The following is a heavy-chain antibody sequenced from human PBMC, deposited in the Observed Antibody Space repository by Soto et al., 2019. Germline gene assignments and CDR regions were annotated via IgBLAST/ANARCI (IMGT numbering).Heavy chain of an antibody. CDR1: GYTFTGHY. CDR2: IGPESGAT. D-gene: IGHD1-26*01. Sequence: ASVKVSCKASGYTFTGHYIHWVRQAPEQGPEWMGEIGPESGATRYAQKFQGRVTMTRDTSITTVYMELKNLSPDDTAVYYCGLGQSGQTDVYYWGQRAPLTVSA. CDR3: GLGQSGQTDVYY. J-gene: IGHJ4*02. V-gene: IGHV1-2*02.